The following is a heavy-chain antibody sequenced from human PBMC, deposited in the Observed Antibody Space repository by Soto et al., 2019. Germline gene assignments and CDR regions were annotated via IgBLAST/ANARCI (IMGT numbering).Heavy chain of an antibody. CDR1: GYSFTSYW. Sequence: GESLKISCKGSGYSFTSYWIGWVRQMPGKGLEWMGIIYPGDSDTRYSPSFQGQVTISADKSIGTAYLQWSSLKASDTAMYYCARTTHFPQYYEYVWGSYRHRCYFSYCGQGTLVTVSS. CDR2: IYPGDSDT. D-gene: IGHD3-16*02. V-gene: IGHV5-51*01. J-gene: IGHJ4*02. CDR3: ARTTHFPQYYEYVWGSYRHRCYFSY.